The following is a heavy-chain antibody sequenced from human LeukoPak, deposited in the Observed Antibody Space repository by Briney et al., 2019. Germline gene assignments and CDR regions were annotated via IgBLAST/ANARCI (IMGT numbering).Heavy chain of an antibody. J-gene: IGHJ4*02. D-gene: IGHD3-22*01. CDR1: GFTFSSYD. CDR2: ISGSGGTT. V-gene: IGHV3-23*01. Sequence: GGSLRLSCAASGFTFSSYDMSWVRQAPGKGPEWVSGISGSGGTTYYADSVKGRFTISRDNSKNTLYLQMNSLRADDTAVYYCAKDPFFYYDSSGYNYFDYWGQGTLVTVSS. CDR3: AKDPFFYYDSSGYNYFDY.